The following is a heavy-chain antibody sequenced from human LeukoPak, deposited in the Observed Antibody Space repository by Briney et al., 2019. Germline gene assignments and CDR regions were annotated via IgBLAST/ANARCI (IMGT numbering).Heavy chain of an antibody. V-gene: IGHV5-51*01. CDR3: ARPKTGEGPGWYFDL. Sequence: GESLKISCKGSGYSLTSYWIGWVRQMPGKGLEWMGIIYPGDSDTRYSPSFQGQVTISADKSISTAYLQWSSLKASDTAMYYCARPKTGEGPGWYFDLWGRGTLVTVSS. CDR2: IYPGDSDT. CDR1: GYSLTSYW. J-gene: IGHJ2*01. D-gene: IGHD7-27*01.